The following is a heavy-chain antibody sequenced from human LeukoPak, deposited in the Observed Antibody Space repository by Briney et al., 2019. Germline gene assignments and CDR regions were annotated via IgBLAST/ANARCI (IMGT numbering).Heavy chain of an antibody. Sequence: PRGTLRLSCAVSRFTSSRYWMHTVAEAPGKGLMWFSRINSDGSITSYADSVKSRFTISRDNAKNTLYLQMNSLRAEDTAVYYCARVGSYYDSSGYAGAFDIWGQGTMVTVSS. J-gene: IGHJ3*02. D-gene: IGHD3-22*01. CDR2: INSDGSIT. CDR3: ARVGSYYDSSGYAGAFDI. CDR1: RFTSSRYW. V-gene: IGHV3-74*01.